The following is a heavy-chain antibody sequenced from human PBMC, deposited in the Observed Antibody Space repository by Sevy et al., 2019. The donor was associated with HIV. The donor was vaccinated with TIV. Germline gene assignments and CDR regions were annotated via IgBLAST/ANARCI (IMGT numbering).Heavy chain of an antibody. CDR2: IRYSGST. V-gene: IGHV4-39*01. CDR1: GASISSSGYY. Sequence: SETLSLTCTVSGASISSSGYYWGWIRQPPGKGLEWIASIRYSGSTFYNPSLKSRVTISADTSNNQFSLKLNSVTAADTAIYDCAGPMLTYNSGWSYYDYWGQGTVVTVSS. J-gene: IGHJ4*02. CDR3: AGPMLTYNSGWSYYDY. D-gene: IGHD6-19*01.